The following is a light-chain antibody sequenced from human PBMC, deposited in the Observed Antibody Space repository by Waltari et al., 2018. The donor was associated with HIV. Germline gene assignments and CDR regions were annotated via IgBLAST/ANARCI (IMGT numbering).Light chain of an antibody. CDR3: CSYAGSSAFV. J-gene: IGLJ1*01. CDR1: SSYVGSYNL. Sequence: QSALTQPASVSGSPGPSITISCTATSSYVGSYNLVSWYQHHPCKAPKLMIFEVTKRPSGVSNRFSGSKSGNTASLTILWLQADDEADYYCCSYAGSSAFVFGTGTKVTVL. V-gene: IGLV2-23*02. CDR2: EVT.